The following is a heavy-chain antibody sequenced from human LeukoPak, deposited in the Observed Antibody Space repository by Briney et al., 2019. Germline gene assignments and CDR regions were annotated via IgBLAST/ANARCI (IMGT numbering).Heavy chain of an antibody. CDR2: IGKGGDT. CDR1: GLTFSTYD. J-gene: IGHJ6*02. V-gene: IGHV3-13*04. D-gene: IGHD3-10*01. Sequence: GGSLRLSCAASGLTFSTYDMHWVRQATGEGLEWVSGIGKGGDTYYVGSVKGRFTISRDNSKNTLYLQMNSLRAEDTAVYYCAKSKGWFGELLVGYGMDVWGQGTTVTVSS. CDR3: AKSKGWFGELLVGYGMDV.